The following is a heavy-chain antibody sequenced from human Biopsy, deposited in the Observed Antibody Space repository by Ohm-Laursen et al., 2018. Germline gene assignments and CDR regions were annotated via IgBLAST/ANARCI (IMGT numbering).Heavy chain of an antibody. CDR3: ASAGYNPDWNFDL. Sequence: TLSLTCTVSGGPIDSYYWSWIRQPPGKALEWIGYIYFIGRTSYNPSLKSRVTMSVNTSKKQFSLRLSSVTAADTAVYYCASAGYNPDWNFDLWGRGTRVTVSS. V-gene: IGHV4-59*12. CDR1: GGPIDSYY. J-gene: IGHJ2*01. D-gene: IGHD5-24*01. CDR2: IYFIGRT.